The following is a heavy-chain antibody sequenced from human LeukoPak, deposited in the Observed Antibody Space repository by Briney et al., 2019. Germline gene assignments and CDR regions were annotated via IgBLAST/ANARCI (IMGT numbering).Heavy chain of an antibody. D-gene: IGHD3-10*01. J-gene: IGHJ4*02. V-gene: IGHV4-34*01. CDR3: ARHYGSGSYAYGY. Sequence: PSETLSLTCAVYGGSFSGYYWSWIRQPPGKGLEWIGEINHSGSTNYNPSLKSRVTISVDTSKNQFSLKLSSVTAADTVVYYCARHYGSGSYAYGYWGQGTLVTVSS. CDR2: INHSGST. CDR1: GGSFSGYY.